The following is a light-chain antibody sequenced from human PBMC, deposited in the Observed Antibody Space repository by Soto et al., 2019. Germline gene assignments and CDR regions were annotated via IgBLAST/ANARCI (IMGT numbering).Light chain of an antibody. CDR1: RSDVGGYDY. J-gene: IGLJ2*01. CDR3: CSYAGNYKV. Sequence: QSALTQPRSVSGSPGQSVTISCTGSRSDVGGYDYVSWYQHHPGKAPKLMIYDVNKRPSGVPDRFSGSNFGNTASLTISGLQAEDDAEYYCCSYAGNYKVFGGGTKVTVL. CDR2: DVN. V-gene: IGLV2-11*01.